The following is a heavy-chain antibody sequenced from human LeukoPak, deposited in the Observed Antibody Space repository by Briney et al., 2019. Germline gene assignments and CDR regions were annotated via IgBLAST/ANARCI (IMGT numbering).Heavy chain of an antibody. CDR2: IHSGGNT. Sequence: GGSLKLSCAASGFAVSSSYMSWVRQAPGKGLEWVSVIHSGGNTYYADSVKGRFTISRDNSKNTLYLQMNSLRAEDTAVYYCTRDLNSGGSCWGQGTLVTVSS. CDR3: TRDLNSGGSC. V-gene: IGHV3-53*01. CDR1: GFAVSSSY. D-gene: IGHD2-15*01. J-gene: IGHJ4*02.